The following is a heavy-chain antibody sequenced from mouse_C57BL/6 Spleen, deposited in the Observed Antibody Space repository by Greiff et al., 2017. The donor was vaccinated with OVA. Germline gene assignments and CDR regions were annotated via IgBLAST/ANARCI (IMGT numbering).Heavy chain of an antibody. CDR3: ARGEGYYGSSHWYFDV. Sequence: VQLQQSGAELMKPGASVKLSCKATGYTFTGYWIEWVKQRPGHGLEWIGEILPGSGSTNYNEKFKGKATFTADTSSNTAYMQLSSLTTEDSAIYYCARGEGYYGSSHWYFDVWGTGTTVTVSS. CDR2: ILPGSGST. CDR1: GYTFTGYW. D-gene: IGHD1-1*01. V-gene: IGHV1-9*01. J-gene: IGHJ1*03.